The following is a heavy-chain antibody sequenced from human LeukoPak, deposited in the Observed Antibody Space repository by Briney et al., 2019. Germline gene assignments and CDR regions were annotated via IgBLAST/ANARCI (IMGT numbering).Heavy chain of an antibody. D-gene: IGHD2-2*01. J-gene: IGHJ6*02. Sequence: PGGSLRLSCEGSGFTFRSHWMSWIRQAPGKGLEWVSYISSSGSTIYYADSVKGRFTISRDNAKNSLYLQMNSLRAEDTAVYYCARGTSHSYGMDVWGQGTTVTVSS. CDR1: GFTFRSHW. CDR3: ARGTSHSYGMDV. V-gene: IGHV3-11*01. CDR2: ISSSGSTI.